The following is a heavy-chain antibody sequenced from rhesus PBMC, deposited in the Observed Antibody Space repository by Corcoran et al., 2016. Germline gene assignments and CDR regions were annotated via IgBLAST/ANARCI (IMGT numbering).Heavy chain of an antibody. Sequence: EVQLVESGGGLAKPGGSLRLSCAASVFTFSNYRLNWLRTATGKGLEWVGLVKNKSEGGTAAYAESLKGRFAISRYDSKNTLYLQMNSLKTEGTAVYYCTRDQRGYSYSWDWGQGVLVPVSS. CDR2: VKNKSEGGTA. V-gene: IGHV3-16*01. D-gene: IGHD5-12*01. CDR3: TRDQRGYSYSWD. J-gene: IGHJ4*01. CDR1: VFTFSNYR.